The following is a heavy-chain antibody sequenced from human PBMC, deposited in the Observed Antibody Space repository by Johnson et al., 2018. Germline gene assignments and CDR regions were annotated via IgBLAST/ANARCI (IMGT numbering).Heavy chain of an antibody. V-gene: IGHV3-33*06. CDR1: GFTFSSYG. CDR2: IWFDGSNK. Sequence: QVQLVQSGGGVVQPGRSLRLSCAASGFTFSSYGMHWVRQAPGKGLEWVAVIWFDGSNKYYADSVKGRFTLSRDNSKNTRYLQRNSLRAEDTAVYYWAKGTAEQWLVFAFDIWGQGTMVTVSS. D-gene: IGHD6-19*01. J-gene: IGHJ3*02. CDR3: AKGTAEQWLVFAFDI.